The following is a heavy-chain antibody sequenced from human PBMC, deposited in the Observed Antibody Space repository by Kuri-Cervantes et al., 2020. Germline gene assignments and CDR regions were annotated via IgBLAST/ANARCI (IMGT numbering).Heavy chain of an antibody. CDR2: INHSGST. Sequence: SQTLSLTCAVYGGSFSGYYWGWIRQPPGKGLEWIGEINHSGSTYYNPSLKSRVTISVDTSKNQFSLKLSSVTAADTAVYYCARLPYYYDSSGLRYYMEVWGKGTTVTVSS. CDR3: ARLPYYYDSSGLRYYMEV. D-gene: IGHD3-22*01. V-gene: IGHV4-34*01. J-gene: IGHJ6*03. CDR1: GGSFSGYY.